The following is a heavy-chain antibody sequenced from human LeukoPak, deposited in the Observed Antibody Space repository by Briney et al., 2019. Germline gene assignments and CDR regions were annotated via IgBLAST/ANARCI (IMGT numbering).Heavy chain of an antibody. Sequence: GASVKVSCKASGYTFTGYYMHWVRQAPGQGLECMGWISGFNGNTNSAQKFQGRVTLTTDTSTSTAYMELRSLRSDDTAVYYCARDRDGYYGGDYWGQGTLVTVSS. V-gene: IGHV1-18*04. CDR2: ISGFNGNT. J-gene: IGHJ4*02. CDR3: ARDRDGYYGGDY. CDR1: GYTFTGYY. D-gene: IGHD5-24*01.